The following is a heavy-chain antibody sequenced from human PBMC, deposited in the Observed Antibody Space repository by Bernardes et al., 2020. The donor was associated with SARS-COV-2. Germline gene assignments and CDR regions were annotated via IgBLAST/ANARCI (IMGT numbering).Heavy chain of an antibody. V-gene: IGHV3-74*01. CDR2: INTDGSTT. CDR3: ARFFGPRPGYYFESSGYSAFDI. J-gene: IGHJ3*02. Sequence: GGSLRLSCAASGFTFSNYWIHWVRQAPGEGLVWVSRINTDGSTTDYADSVRGRFTISRDNTKNTLYLQMNSLTVEDTAVYFCARFFGPRPGYYFESSGYSAFDIWGQGTKVTISS. D-gene: IGHD3-22*01. CDR1: GFTFSNYW.